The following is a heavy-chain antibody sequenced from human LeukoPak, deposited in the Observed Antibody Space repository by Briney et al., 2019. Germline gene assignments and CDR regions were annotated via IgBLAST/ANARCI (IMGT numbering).Heavy chain of an antibody. J-gene: IGHJ4*02. CDR3: ASDQGDEFDY. CDR2: IYTSGNT. V-gene: IGHV4-61*02. Sequence: SETLSLTCTVSGGSISSGGYYWSWIRQPAGKGLEWIGRIYTSGNTNYNPSLKSRVTISVDTSKNQFSLKLSSVTAADTAVYYCASDQGDEFDYWGQGTLVTVSS. CDR1: GGSISSGGYY.